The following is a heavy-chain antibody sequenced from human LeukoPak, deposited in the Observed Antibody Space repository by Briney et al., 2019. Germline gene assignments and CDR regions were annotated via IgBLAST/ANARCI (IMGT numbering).Heavy chain of an antibody. CDR3: ARVAIGYYYDSRGYPFPLPYYFDY. Sequence: PGGSLRLSCAASGFTFSSYWMSWVRQAPGKGLEWVANIKQDGSEKYYVDSVKGRFTISRDNAKNSLYLQMNSLRAEDTAVYYCARVAIGYYYDSRGYPFPLPYYFDYWGQGTLVTVSS. D-gene: IGHD3-22*01. J-gene: IGHJ4*02. V-gene: IGHV3-7*01. CDR2: IKQDGSEK. CDR1: GFTFSSYW.